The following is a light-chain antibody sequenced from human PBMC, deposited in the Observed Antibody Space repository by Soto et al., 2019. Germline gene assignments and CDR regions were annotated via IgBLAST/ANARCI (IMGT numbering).Light chain of an antibody. Sequence: QSALTQPRSVSGSPGQSVTISCTGTSSDVGAYNFVSWYQHNPGKAPKLMIFDVSARPSGVPDRFSGSKSANTASLTISGLQTEDEADYYCISYTDRQSYLFGTGTKVTV. CDR2: DVS. J-gene: IGLJ1*01. CDR1: SSDVGAYNF. V-gene: IGLV2-11*01. CDR3: ISYTDRQSYL.